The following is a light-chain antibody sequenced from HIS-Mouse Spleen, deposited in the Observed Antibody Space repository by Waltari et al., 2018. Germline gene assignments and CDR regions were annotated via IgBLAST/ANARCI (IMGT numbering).Light chain of an antibody. J-gene: IGKJ1*01. Sequence: DIQLTQSPSFLSASVGDRVTITCRVSQGISSYLAWYQQKPGKAPKLLIYAASTLQSGVPSRFSGSGSGTEFTLTISSLQPEDFATYYCQQLNSYPPTFVQGTKVEIK. CDR2: AAS. CDR1: QGISSY. V-gene: IGKV1-9*01. CDR3: QQLNSYPPT.